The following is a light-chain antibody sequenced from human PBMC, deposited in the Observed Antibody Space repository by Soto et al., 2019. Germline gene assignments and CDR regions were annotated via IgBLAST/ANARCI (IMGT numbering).Light chain of an antibody. V-gene: IGKV1-5*01. CDR2: DAS. CDR3: QHYNSYSET. Sequence: DIQMTQSPSSLSAVVGDRVTITCRASRGIGDRLAWFQQKPGKAPKLLIYDASSLEIGVPLRFSGSRSGTEFTLTISSLQPDDFATYYCQHYNSYSETFGQGTKVDNK. J-gene: IGKJ1*01. CDR1: RGIGDR.